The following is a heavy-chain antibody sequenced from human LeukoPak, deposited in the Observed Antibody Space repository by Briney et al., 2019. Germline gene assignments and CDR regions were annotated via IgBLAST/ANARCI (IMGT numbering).Heavy chain of an antibody. Sequence: SETLSLTCTVSGDSVNSGNFYWSWIRQPAGKGLEWIGRLYISGSTNYNPSLKSRVILSVDTSKNQFSLKLSSVTAADTAVYYCARGAIQLWSYFDYWGQGMLVTVSS. CDR3: ARGAIQLWSYFDY. J-gene: IGHJ4*02. V-gene: IGHV4-61*02. D-gene: IGHD5-18*01. CDR1: GDSVNSGNFY. CDR2: LYISGST.